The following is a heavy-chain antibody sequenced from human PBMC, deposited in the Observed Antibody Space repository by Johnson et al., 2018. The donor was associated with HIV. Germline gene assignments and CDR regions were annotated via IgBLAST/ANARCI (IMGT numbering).Heavy chain of an antibody. J-gene: IGHJ3*02. V-gene: IGHV3-30*03. CDR3: ARDRLLATIPLRKSWGDAFDI. CDR1: GFTFSSYG. Sequence: QVQLVESGGGVVQPGRSLRLSCAASGFTFSSYGMHWVRQAPGKGLEWEAVISYDGSNKYYADSVKGRFTISRDNSKNTLYLQMNSLRAEDTAVYYCARDRLLATIPLRKSWGDAFDIWDQGTMVTVSS. D-gene: IGHD5-12*01. CDR2: ISYDGSNK.